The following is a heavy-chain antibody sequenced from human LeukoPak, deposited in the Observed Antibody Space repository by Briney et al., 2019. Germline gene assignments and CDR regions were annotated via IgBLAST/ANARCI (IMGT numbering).Heavy chain of an antibody. CDR1: GGTFSSYA. D-gene: IGHD2-15*01. CDR2: IIPIFGTA. V-gene: IGHV1-69*01. J-gene: IGHJ5*02. CDR3: ARSGSRICSGGSCYPYNWFDP. Sequence: GSSVKVSCKASGGTFSSYAISWVRQAPGQGLEWMGGIIPIFGTANYAQKFQGRVTITADVSTSTAYMELSSLRSEDTAVYYCARSGSRICSGGSCYPYNWFDPWGQGTLVTVSS.